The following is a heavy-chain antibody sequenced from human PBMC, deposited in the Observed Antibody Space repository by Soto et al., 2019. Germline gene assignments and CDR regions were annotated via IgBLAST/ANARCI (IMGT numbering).Heavy chain of an antibody. Sequence: EVQLVESGGGLVQPGGSLRLSCAASGFTVSSNYMSWVRQAPGKGLEWVSVIYSGGSTYYADSVKGRFTISRDNSKNTRHHQVNRLRDEGTAVYYCGRAGVVPGAMPFDYWGQGTLVTVSS. V-gene: IGHV3-66*01. D-gene: IGHD2-2*01. J-gene: IGHJ4*02. CDR1: GFTVSSNY. CDR2: IYSGGST. CDR3: GRAGVVPGAMPFDY.